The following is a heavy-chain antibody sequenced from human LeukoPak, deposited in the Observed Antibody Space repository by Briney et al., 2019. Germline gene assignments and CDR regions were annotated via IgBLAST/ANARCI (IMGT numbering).Heavy chain of an antibody. D-gene: IGHD6-19*01. Sequence: GGSLRLSCAASGFTFDDYGMSWVRHAPGKGLEWVSGINWNGGSTGYADSVKGRFTISRDNAKNSLYLQMNSLTAEDTAFYYCARSSTSVAGQDHWGQGTLVTVS. CDR3: ARSSTSVAGQDH. J-gene: IGHJ4*02. CDR2: INWNGGST. V-gene: IGHV3-20*04. CDR1: GFTFDDYG.